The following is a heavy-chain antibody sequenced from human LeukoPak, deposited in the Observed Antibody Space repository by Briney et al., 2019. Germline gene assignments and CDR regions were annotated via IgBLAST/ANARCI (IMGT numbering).Heavy chain of an antibody. V-gene: IGHV3-30-3*01. CDR2: ISYDGSNK. J-gene: IGHJ3*02. D-gene: IGHD5-24*01. Sequence: GKSLRLSCSASGFTFRDYAMHWVRQAPGKGLEWVAVISYDGSNKYYADSVKGRFTISRDNSKNTLYLQMNSLRAEDTAVYYCARDGEDGYNYAFDIWGQGTMVTVSS. CDR1: GFTFRDYA. CDR3: ARDGEDGYNYAFDI.